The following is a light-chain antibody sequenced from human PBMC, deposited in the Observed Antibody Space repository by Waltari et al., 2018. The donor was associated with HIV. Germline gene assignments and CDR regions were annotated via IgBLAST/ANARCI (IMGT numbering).Light chain of an antibody. CDR1: QSITSNY. Sequence: PGESATLSCRASQSITSNYLAWYQQKPGQAPRLLIYGASSRATDIPDRFSGSGSGTDFTLTISRLEPEDFAVYYCQQYGTSPLSFGGGAKVEIK. CDR3: QQYGTSPLS. CDR2: GAS. V-gene: IGKV3-20*01. J-gene: IGKJ4*01.